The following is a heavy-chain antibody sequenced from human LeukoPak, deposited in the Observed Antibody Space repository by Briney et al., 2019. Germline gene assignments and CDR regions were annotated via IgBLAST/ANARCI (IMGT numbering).Heavy chain of an antibody. V-gene: IGHV2-5*01. J-gene: IGHJ4*02. D-gene: IGHD3-10*01. CDR3: GRLYHYASGSYSDY. CDR2: IYWNDDK. Sequence: ESGPTLVKPTQTLTLTCTFSGFSLTTSRVGVGWIRQPPGKALEWLALIYWNDDKRYSPSLKNRLTITKDTSKNQVVLTMTNMDPVDTATYYCGRLYHYASGSYSDYWGQGTLVTVSS. CDR1: GFSLTTSRVG.